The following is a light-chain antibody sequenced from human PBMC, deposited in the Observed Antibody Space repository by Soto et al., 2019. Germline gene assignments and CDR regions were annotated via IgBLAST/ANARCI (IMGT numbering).Light chain of an antibody. CDR1: QSVSRW. CDR2: DAS. J-gene: IGKJ2*01. V-gene: IGKV1-5*01. CDR3: EQYNLYLSYT. Sequence: DIQITQSPSTLSASVGDRVTITCRATQSVSRWLAWYQQKPGRAPKLLIYDASTLESGVPSRFGGGGSGTQFTLTISSLQPEDFAPSYCEQYNLYLSYTFGQGTKLQIK.